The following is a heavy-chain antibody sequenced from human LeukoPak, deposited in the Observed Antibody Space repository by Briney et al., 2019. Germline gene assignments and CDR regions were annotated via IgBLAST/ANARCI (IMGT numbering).Heavy chain of an antibody. Sequence: ASVKVSCNASGYTFTSYDINWVRQATGQGLEWMGWMNPNSGNTGYAQKFQGRVTMTRNTSISTAYMELSSLRSEDTAVYYCARKFCSGGSCPVDYWGQGTLVTVSS. CDR1: GYTFTSYD. D-gene: IGHD2-15*01. CDR3: ARKFCSGGSCPVDY. V-gene: IGHV1-8*01. J-gene: IGHJ4*02. CDR2: MNPNSGNT.